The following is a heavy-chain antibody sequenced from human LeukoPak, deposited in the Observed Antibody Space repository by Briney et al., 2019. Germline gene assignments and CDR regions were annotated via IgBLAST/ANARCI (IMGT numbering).Heavy chain of an antibody. D-gene: IGHD3-10*01. V-gene: IGHV4-30-2*01. CDR1: GGSISSGGYA. Sequence: SGTLSLSCAASGGSISSGGYAWSWIPPPQGMGLESIGYIYDSGSTHYNPSRKSRVTISVDTSENQFSLKLSSVTAADTAVYYCARYGGSGTYYFDYWGQGTLVTVSS. CDR3: ARYGGSGTYYFDY. J-gene: IGHJ4*02. CDR2: IYDSGST.